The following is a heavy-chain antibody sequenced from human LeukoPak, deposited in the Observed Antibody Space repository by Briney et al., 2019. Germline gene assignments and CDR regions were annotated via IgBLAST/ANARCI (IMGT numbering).Heavy chain of an antibody. V-gene: IGHV3-48*03. CDR2: ISSSGSPI. J-gene: IGHJ4*02. Sequence: GGSLRLSCAASGFTFRSFEMNWVRQAPGKGLEWIAYISSSGSPIYYADSVKGRFTISRDNAKNLLYLQMNSLRAEDTAVYYCAKRGGLGYCSGGSCYEYWGQGTLVTVSS. D-gene: IGHD2-15*01. CDR3: AKRGGLGYCSGGSCYEY. CDR1: GFTFRSFE.